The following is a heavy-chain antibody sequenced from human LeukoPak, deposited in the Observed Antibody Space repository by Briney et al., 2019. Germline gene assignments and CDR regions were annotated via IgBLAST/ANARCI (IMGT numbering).Heavy chain of an antibody. CDR1: GYTFTSYG. CDR2: INPNSGGT. Sequence: ASVKVSCKASGYTFTSYGISWVRQAPGQGLEWMGWINPNSGGTNYAQKFQGRVTMTRDTSISTAYMELSRLRSDDTAVYYCASSIAAAGFGAFDIWGQGTMVTVSS. V-gene: IGHV1-2*02. J-gene: IGHJ3*02. CDR3: ASSIAAAGFGAFDI. D-gene: IGHD6-13*01.